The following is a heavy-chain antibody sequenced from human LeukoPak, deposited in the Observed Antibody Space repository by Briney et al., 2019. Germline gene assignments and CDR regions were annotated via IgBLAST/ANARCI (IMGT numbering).Heavy chain of an antibody. D-gene: IGHD6-13*01. CDR3: ARGEEQQLVPDQVY. J-gene: IGHJ4*02. CDR1: GYTFTSYG. Sequence: ASVKVSCKASGYTFTSYGISWVRQAPGQGLEWMGWINPNSGGTNYAQKFQGRVTMTRDTSISTAYMELSRLRSDDTAVYYCARGEEQQLVPDQVYWGQGTLVTVSS. V-gene: IGHV1-2*02. CDR2: INPNSGGT.